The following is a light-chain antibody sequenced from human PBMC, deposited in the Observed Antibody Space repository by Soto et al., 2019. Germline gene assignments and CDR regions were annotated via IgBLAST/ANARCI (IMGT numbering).Light chain of an antibody. Sequence: EIIMTQSPATLSVSPGEGATLYCRASQGIGSTLAWYQHKPGQTPRLLIYDTSTRATGVTARFSGSRSGTEFTLTINSLQSEDFAVYYCQRYNNWPLTFGGGTKVDI. V-gene: IGKV3-15*01. CDR1: QGIGST. CDR3: QRYNNWPLT. J-gene: IGKJ4*01. CDR2: DTS.